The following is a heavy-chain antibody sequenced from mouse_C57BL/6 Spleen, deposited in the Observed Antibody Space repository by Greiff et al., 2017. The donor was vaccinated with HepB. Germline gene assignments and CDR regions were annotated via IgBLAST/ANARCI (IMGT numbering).Heavy chain of an antibody. D-gene: IGHD1-3*01. CDR2: INPSNGGT. CDR3: ARQGAKLAYYFDY. CDR1: GYTFTSYW. V-gene: IGHV1-53*01. Sequence: VQLQQSGTELVKPGASVKLSCKASGYTFTSYWMHWVKQRPGQGLEWIGNINPSNGGTNYNEKFKSKATLTVDKSSSTAYMQLSSLTSEDSAVYYGARQGAKLAYYFDYWGQGTTLTVSS. J-gene: IGHJ2*01.